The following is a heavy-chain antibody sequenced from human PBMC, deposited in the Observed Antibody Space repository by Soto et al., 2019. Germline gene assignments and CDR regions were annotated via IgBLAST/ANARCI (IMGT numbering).Heavy chain of an antibody. D-gene: IGHD2-15*01. CDR3: ARDQDCSGGSCYFDY. V-gene: IGHV1-18*01. Sequence: GASVKVSCKASGYTFTSYGISWVRQAPGQGLEWMGWISAYNGNTNYAQKLQGRVTMTTDTSTSTAYMELRSLRSDDTAVYYCARDQDCSGGSCYFDYWGQGTLVTVSS. J-gene: IGHJ4*02. CDR2: ISAYNGNT. CDR1: GYTFTSYG.